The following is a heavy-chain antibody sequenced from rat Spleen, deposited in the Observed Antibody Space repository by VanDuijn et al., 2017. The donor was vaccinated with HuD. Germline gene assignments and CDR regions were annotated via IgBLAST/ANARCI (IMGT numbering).Heavy chain of an antibody. Sequence: EVQLVESGGGLVQPGRSLKLSCAASGFTFSDYYMAWVRQAPKKGLEWVASISYEGSSTYYGDSVQGRFTISRDNAKSTLYLQMNSLRSEDPATYYCARHYTDWDPRYFDYWGQGVMVTVSS. CDR1: GFTFSDYY. CDR2: ISYEGSST. V-gene: IGHV5-22*01. CDR3: ARHYTDWDPRYFDY. J-gene: IGHJ2*01. D-gene: IGHD1-6*01.